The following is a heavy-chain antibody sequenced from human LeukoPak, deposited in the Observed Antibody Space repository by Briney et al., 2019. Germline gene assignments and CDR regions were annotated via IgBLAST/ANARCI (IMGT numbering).Heavy chain of an antibody. V-gene: IGHV4-34*01. CDR3: ARSGTYRYSSSWYSYYYGMDV. CDR2: INHSGST. Sequence: SETLSLTGAVYGGSFSGYYWSWIRQPPGKGLEWIGEINHSGSTNYNPSLKSRVTISVDTSKNQFSLKLSSVTAADTAVYYCARSGTYRYSSSWYSYYYGMDVWGQGTTVTVSS. J-gene: IGHJ6*02. CDR1: GGSFSGYY. D-gene: IGHD6-13*01.